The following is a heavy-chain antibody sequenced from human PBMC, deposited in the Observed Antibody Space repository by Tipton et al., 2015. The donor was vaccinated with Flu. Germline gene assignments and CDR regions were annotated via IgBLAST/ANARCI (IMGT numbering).Heavy chain of an antibody. V-gene: IGHV3-7*01. CDR1: GFTFNNYW. CDR2: IKQDGSEK. CDR3: ARDKAVGATLFDY. Sequence: SLRLSCAASGFTFNNYWMSWVRQAPGKGLEWVANIKQDGSEKYYVDSVKGRFTISRDNAKNSLYLQMNSLRAEDTAVYYCARDKAVGATLFDYYSQGTLVILSS. J-gene: IGHJ4*02. D-gene: IGHD1-26*01.